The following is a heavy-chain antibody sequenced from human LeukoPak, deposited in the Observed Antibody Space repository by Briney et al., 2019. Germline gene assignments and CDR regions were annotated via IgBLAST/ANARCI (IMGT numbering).Heavy chain of an antibody. CDR3: ARGPYYYDRSGYYGAFDI. CDR1: GYTFTGYY. V-gene: IGHV1-2*02. CDR2: INPNSGGT. J-gene: IGHJ3*02. Sequence: ASVKVSCKASGYTFTGYYMHWVRQAPGQGLEWMGWINPNSGGTNYAQKFQGRVTMTRDTSISTAYMELSRLRSDDTAVYYCARGPYYYDRSGYYGAFDIWGQGTMVTVSS. D-gene: IGHD3-22*01.